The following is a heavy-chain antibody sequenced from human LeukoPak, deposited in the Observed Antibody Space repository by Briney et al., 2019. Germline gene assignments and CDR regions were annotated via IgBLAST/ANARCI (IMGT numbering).Heavy chain of an antibody. V-gene: IGHV3-23*01. CDR3: ARIGGNYFD. Sequence: PGGSLRLSCAASGFTFSSYAMSWVRQAPGKGLEWVSATSGSGGSTYYADSVKGRFTISRDNSKDMLYLQMNSLRAEDTAVYYCARIGGNYFDWGQGTLVTVSS. CDR2: TSGSGGST. D-gene: IGHD4/OR15-4a*01. J-gene: IGHJ4*02. CDR1: GFTFSSYA.